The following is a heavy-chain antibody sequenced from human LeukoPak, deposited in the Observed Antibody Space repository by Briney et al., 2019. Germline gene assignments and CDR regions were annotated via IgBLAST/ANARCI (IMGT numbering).Heavy chain of an antibody. D-gene: IGHD6-6*01. J-gene: IGHJ4*02. CDR2: INPNSGGT. CDR3: ARLSVYTIAARPGLDY. V-gene: IGHV1-2*02. CDR1: GYTFTSYY. Sequence: GASVKVSCKASGYTFTSYYMHWVRQAPGQGLEWMGWINPNSGGTNYAQKFQGRVTMTRDTSISTAYMELSRLRSDDTAVYYCARLSVYTIAARPGLDYWGQGTLVTVSS.